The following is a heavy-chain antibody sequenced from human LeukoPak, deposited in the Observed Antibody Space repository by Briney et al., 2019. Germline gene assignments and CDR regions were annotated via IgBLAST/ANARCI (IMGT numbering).Heavy chain of an antibody. J-gene: IGHJ4*02. CDR2: IYSDGGT. V-gene: IGHV3-53*01. CDR3: ARDSSGPAY. D-gene: IGHD6-19*01. Sequence: PGGSLRLSCAASGFTFSSYGMHWVRQAPGKGLEWVSVIYSDGGTFYADSVKGHFTISRDNSKNTLYLQMNSLRVEDTAMYYCARDSSGPAYWGQGTLVTVSS. CDR1: GFTFSSYG.